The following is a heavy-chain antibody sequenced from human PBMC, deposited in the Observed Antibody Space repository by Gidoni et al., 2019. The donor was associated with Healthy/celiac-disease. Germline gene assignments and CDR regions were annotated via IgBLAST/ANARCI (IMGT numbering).Heavy chain of an antibody. CDR2: INHSGST. D-gene: IGHD1-26*01. Sequence: QLQLQQWGAGLLKPSETLSLTCAVYGWSFRGYYWIWIRQHPGKGLEWIGEINHSGSTNYNPAIKSRVTISVDTSKNQFALKLSSVTAADTAVYYCARGGEWELHENWFDPWGQGTLVTVSS. CDR1: GWSFRGYY. V-gene: IGHV4-34*01. CDR3: ARGGEWELHENWFDP. J-gene: IGHJ5*02.